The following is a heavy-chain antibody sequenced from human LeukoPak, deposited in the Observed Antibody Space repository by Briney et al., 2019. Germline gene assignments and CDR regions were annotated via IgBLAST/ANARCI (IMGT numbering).Heavy chain of an antibody. CDR2: IIPILGIA. D-gene: IGHD5-24*01. CDR3: AREPRDGYNYLSGDDTFDY. J-gene: IGHJ4*02. V-gene: IGHV1-69*04. Sequence: ASVKVSCKASGGTFSSYAISWVRQAPGQGLEWMGRIIPILGIANYAQKFQGRVTITADKSTSTAYMELSSLRSEDTAVYYCAREPRDGYNYLSGDDTFDYWGQGTLVTVSS. CDR1: GGTFSSYA.